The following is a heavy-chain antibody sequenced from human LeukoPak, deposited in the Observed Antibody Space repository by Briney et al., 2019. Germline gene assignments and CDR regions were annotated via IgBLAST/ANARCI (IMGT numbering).Heavy chain of an antibody. Sequence: PGGSLRLSCTASGFTFSNYWMFWVRQAPGRGLVFVSRINSDGSSTNYADSVKGRFTVSRDNAQNTLYLQMNSLRAEDTAVYYCAKGISIGLRAFDYWGQGTLVTVSS. CDR2: INSDGSST. D-gene: IGHD2/OR15-2a*01. J-gene: IGHJ4*02. CDR3: AKGISIGLRAFDY. CDR1: GFTFSNYW. V-gene: IGHV3-74*01.